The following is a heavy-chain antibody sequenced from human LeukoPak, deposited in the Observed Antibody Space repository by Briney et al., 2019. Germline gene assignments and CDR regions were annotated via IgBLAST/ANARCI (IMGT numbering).Heavy chain of an antibody. CDR3: TGNYYGSGSYADFDY. Sequence: PGGSLRLSCAASGFRFSSYAMSWVRQASGKGLEWVGRIRSTANGYATAYAASVKGRFTISRDDSKNTAYLQMDSLKTEDTAVCYCTGNYYGSGSYADFDYWGQGTLVTVSS. J-gene: IGHJ4*02. CDR1: GFRFSSYA. D-gene: IGHD3-10*01. V-gene: IGHV3-73*01. CDR2: IRSTANGYAT.